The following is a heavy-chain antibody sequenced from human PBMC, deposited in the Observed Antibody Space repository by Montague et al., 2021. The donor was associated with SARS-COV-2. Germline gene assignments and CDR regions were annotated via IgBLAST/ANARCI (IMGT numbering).Heavy chain of an antibody. CDR1: GGSISNHY. J-gene: IGHJ3*01. V-gene: IGHV4-59*08. Sequence: SETLSLTCTVSGGSISNHYWSWIRQPPGKGLEWIAFYSGNTNYNPSLKSRVTISVDTSKKQFSLKLSSVTAADTGVYYCARHFPSGYTFGLDAFDLWGQGTMVTVSS. D-gene: IGHD5-18*01. CDR2: FYSGNT. CDR3: ARHFPSGYTFGLDAFDL.